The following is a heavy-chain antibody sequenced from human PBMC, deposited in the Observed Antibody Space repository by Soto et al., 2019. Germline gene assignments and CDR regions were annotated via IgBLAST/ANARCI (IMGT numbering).Heavy chain of an antibody. Sequence: SGPTLVNPTQTLTLTCTFSGFSLSTSGMRVSWIRQPPGKALEWLARIDWDDDKFYSTSLKTRLTISKDTSKNQVVLTMTNMDPVDTATYYCAREFVVVVAATSYFDYWGQGTLVTVSS. J-gene: IGHJ4*02. V-gene: IGHV2-70*04. CDR1: GFSLSTSGMR. CDR3: AREFVVVVAATSYFDY. D-gene: IGHD2-15*01. CDR2: IDWDDDK.